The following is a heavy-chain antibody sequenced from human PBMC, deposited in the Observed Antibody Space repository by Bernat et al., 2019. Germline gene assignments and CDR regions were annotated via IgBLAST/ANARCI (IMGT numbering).Heavy chain of an antibody. CDR3: ASGGGWYEEAVDH. CDR2: IYYSGST. D-gene: IGHD6-19*01. V-gene: IGHV4-39*01. J-gene: IGHJ4*02. CDR1: GGSISSSSYY. Sequence: QLQLQESGPGLVKPSETLSLTCTVSGGSISSSSYYWGWIRQPPGKGLEWIGSIYYSGSTYYNPSLKSRVTISVDTSKNQFSLKLSSVTAADTAVYYCASGGGWYEEAVDHWGQGTLVTVSS.